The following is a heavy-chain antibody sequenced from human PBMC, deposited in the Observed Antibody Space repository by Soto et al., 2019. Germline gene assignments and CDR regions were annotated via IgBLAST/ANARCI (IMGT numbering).Heavy chain of an antibody. V-gene: IGHV4-30-4*01. CDR3: ARVFYYDSSGHLGWFDP. Sequence: PSETLSLTCTVSGGSISSGDYYWSWIRQPPGKGLEWIGYIYYSGSTYYNPSLKSRVTISVDTSKNQFSLKLSSVTAADTAVYYCARVFYYDSSGHLGWFDPWGQGTLVTVSS. CDR2: IYYSGST. D-gene: IGHD3-22*01. J-gene: IGHJ5*02. CDR1: GGSISSGDYY.